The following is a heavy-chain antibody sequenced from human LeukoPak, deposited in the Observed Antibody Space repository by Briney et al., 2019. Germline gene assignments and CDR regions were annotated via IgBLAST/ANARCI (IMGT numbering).Heavy chain of an antibody. D-gene: IGHD4-11*01. CDR3: ARGFYSPHY. Sequence: SETLSLTCTVSGGSISSGYWSWIRQPPGKGLEWIGYIYYSGRTYYNPSLKSRITISVDTSKNQFSLKLSSVTAADTAVYYCARGFYSPHYWGQGTLVSVSS. CDR1: GGSISSGY. J-gene: IGHJ4*02. V-gene: IGHV4-59*01. CDR2: IYYSGRT.